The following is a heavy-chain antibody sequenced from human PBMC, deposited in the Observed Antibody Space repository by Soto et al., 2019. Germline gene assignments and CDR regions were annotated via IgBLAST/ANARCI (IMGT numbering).Heavy chain of an antibody. Sequence: ASVKVSCKASGYTFTSYGISWVRQAPGQGLEWMGWISAYNGNTNYAQKLQGRVTMTTDTSTSTAYMKLRSLRSDDTAVYYCARWSSISPLYCSGGSCYSGTDYWGQGTLVTVSS. CDR3: ARWSSISPLYCSGGSCYSGTDY. V-gene: IGHV1-18*01. CDR2: ISAYNGNT. D-gene: IGHD2-15*01. J-gene: IGHJ4*02. CDR1: GYTFTSYG.